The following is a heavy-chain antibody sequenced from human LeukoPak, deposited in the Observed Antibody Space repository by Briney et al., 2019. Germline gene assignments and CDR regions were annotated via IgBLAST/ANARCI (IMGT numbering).Heavy chain of an antibody. V-gene: IGHV3-21*04. CDR3: AKGVGALYPDAFDI. CDR1: GFSFSSYN. CDR2: ITTSSTYT. D-gene: IGHD1-26*01. Sequence: GGSLRLSCEASGFSFSSYNMDWVRQTPGKGVEWISSITTSSTYTFYADSVKGRFTISRENSKNTLYLQMNSLRAEDTAVYYCAKGVGALYPDAFDIWGQGTMVTVSS. J-gene: IGHJ3*02.